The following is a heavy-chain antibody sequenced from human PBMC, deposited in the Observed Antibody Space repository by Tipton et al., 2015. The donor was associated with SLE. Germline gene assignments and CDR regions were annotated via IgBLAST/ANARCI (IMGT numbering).Heavy chain of an antibody. J-gene: IGHJ4*02. Sequence: TLPLTCIVSDDSVSSAYYWAWIRQPPGKGLQWIACIYRTGTTYVNPSLKSRMSMSMDTSNNRFSLTMTSLTVADTAVYYCARSWSGRREFDYWGPGTLVTVSS. CDR1: DDSVSSAYY. V-gene: IGHV4-38-2*02. CDR2: IYRTGTT. D-gene: IGHD1-26*01. CDR3: ARSWSGRREFDY.